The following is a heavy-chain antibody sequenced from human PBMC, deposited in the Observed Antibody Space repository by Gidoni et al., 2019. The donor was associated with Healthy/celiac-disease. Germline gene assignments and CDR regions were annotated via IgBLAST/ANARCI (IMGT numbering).Heavy chain of an antibody. J-gene: IGHJ4*02. D-gene: IGHD6-19*01. V-gene: IGHV1-69*09. CDR1: GGTFSSYA. CDR2: IIPILGIA. CDR3: ARRRGSGWYEGDY. Sequence: QVQLVQSGAEVKKPGSSVKVSCKASGGTFSSYAISWVRQAPGQGLECMGRIIPILGIANYAQKFHGRVTITADKSTSTAYMELSSLRSEDTAVYYCARRRGSGWYEGDYWGQGTLVTVSS.